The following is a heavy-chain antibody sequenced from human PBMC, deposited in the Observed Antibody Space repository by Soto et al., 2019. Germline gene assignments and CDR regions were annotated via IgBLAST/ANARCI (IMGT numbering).Heavy chain of an antibody. CDR1: GGSISSSSYY. CDR3: ARLPIVVSGRGWFDP. V-gene: IGHV4-39*01. CDR2: IYYSGST. D-gene: IGHD2-15*01. J-gene: IGHJ5*02. Sequence: QLQLQESGPGLVKPSETLSLTCTVSGGSISSSSYYWGWIRQHPGKGLEWIGSIYYSGSTYYNPSLKSRVTISVDTSKNQFSLKLSSVTAADTAVYYCARLPIVVSGRGWFDPWGQGTLVTVSS.